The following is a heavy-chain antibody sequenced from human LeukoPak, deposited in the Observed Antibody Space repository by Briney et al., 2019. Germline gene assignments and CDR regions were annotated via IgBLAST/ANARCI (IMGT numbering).Heavy chain of an antibody. V-gene: IGHV1-24*01. D-gene: IGHD3-22*01. J-gene: IGHJ3*02. CDR2: FDPEVGET. CDR1: GYTLTELS. Sequence: ASVKVSCKVSGYTLTELSMHWVRQAPGKGLEWMGGFDPEVGETIYAQKFQGRVTMTEDTSTDTAYMELSSLRSEDTAVYYCATDPDSSGYYFNAFDIWGQGTMVTVSS. CDR3: ATDPDSSGYYFNAFDI.